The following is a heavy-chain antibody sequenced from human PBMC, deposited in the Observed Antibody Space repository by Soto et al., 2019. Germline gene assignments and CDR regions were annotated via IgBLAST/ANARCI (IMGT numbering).Heavy chain of an antibody. J-gene: IGHJ4*02. CDR1: GGSISSYY. CDR2: IYYSGST. V-gene: IGHV4-59*01. CDR3: ARHVDTAMVDFDY. Sequence: SETLSLTCTVSGGSISSYYWSWIRQPPGKGLEWIGYIYYSGSTNYNPSLKSRVTISVDTSKNQFSLKLSSVTAADTAVYYCARHVDTAMVDFDYWGQGTLVTVSS. D-gene: IGHD5-18*01.